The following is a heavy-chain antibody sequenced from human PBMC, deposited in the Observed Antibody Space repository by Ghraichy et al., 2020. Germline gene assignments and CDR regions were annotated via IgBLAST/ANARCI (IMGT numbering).Heavy chain of an antibody. J-gene: IGHJ6*02. D-gene: IGHD2-2*01. CDR3: ARVRHQLAEWDYGMDV. CDR2: IYHSGST. Sequence: SETLSLTCAVSGGSISSGGYSWSWIRQPPGKGLEWIGYIYHSGSTYYNPSLKSRVTISVDRSKNQFSLKLSSVTAADTAVYYCARVRHQLAEWDYGMDVWGQGTTVTVSS. CDR1: GGSISSGGYS. V-gene: IGHV4-30-2*01.